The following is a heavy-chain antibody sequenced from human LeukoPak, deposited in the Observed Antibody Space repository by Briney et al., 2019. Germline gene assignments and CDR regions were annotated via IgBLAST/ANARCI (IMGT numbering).Heavy chain of an antibody. CDR1: GGSFSGYY. D-gene: IGHD5-24*01. V-gene: IGHV4-34*01. Sequence: SETLSLTCAVYGGSFSGYYWSWIRQPPGKGLEWIGEINHSGSTNYNPSLKSRVTISVDTSKNQFSLKLSSVTAADTAVYYCARSLGGRRDGYNFHYWGQGTLVTVSS. J-gene: IGHJ4*02. CDR2: INHSGST. CDR3: ARSLGGRRDGYNFHY.